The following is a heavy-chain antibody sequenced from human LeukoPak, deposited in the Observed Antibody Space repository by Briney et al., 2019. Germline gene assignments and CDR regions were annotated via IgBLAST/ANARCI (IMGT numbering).Heavy chain of an antibody. CDR3: AKDNIHCTSSSCYSGNYAMDV. J-gene: IGHJ6*04. D-gene: IGHD2-2*01. CDR2: ISYDGSKK. V-gene: IGHV3-30*18. Sequence: GGSLRLSCAASGFTFNNYAMHWVRHAPGKGLEWVALISYDGSKKKYADSVKGRFTISRDNSKNTLYLQMNSLRAEDTALFYCAKDNIHCTSSSCYSGNYAMDVWGKGTTVTVSS. CDR1: GFTFNNYA.